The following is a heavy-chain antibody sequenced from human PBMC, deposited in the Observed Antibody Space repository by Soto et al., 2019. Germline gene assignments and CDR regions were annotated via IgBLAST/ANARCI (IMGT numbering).Heavy chain of an antibody. Sequence: QVQLVQSGAEVKKPGSSVKVSCKASGGTFSSYAISWVRQAPGQGLEWMGGIIPIFGTANYAQKFQGRVTITADESTSTPYMELSSLRSEDTAVYYCAREGGSGNYRYDAMDVWGQGTTVPVSS. V-gene: IGHV1-69*12. D-gene: IGHD3-10*01. CDR1: GGTFSSYA. J-gene: IGHJ6*02. CDR3: AREGGSGNYRYDAMDV. CDR2: IIPIFGTA.